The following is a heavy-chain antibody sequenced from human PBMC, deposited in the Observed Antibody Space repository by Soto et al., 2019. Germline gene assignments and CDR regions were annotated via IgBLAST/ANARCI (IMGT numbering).Heavy chain of an antibody. CDR3: ARDQVGSSWFEPYYSYSMDV. J-gene: IGHJ6*02. CDR2: IYYSGST. V-gene: IGHV4-59*01. D-gene: IGHD6-13*01. Sequence: PSETLSLTCTVSGGSISSYYWSWIRQPPGKGLEWIGYIYYSGSTNYNPSLKSRVTISVDTSKNQFSLKLSSVTAADTAVYYCARDQVGSSWFEPYYSYSMDVWGQGTTVTVSS. CDR1: GGSISSYY.